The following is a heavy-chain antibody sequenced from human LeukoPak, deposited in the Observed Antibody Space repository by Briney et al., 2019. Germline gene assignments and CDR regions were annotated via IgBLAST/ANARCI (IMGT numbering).Heavy chain of an antibody. CDR1: GFRFNTFW. V-gene: IGHV3-7*01. J-gene: IGHJ4*02. CDR3: ANLPNMDHKDY. Sequence: PGGSLRLSCAASGFRFNTFWMSWVRQAPGKGLEWVANIKQDGNEKYYADSVMGRFTISRDNSKNTLFLQMKSLRPEDTAVYYCANLPNMDHKDYWGQGTLVTVSS. D-gene: IGHD3/OR15-3a*01. CDR2: IKQDGNEK.